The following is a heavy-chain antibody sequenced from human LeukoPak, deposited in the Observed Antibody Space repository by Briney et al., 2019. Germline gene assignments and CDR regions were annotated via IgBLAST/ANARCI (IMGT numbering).Heavy chain of an antibody. CDR3: ASGPIKLSVVVTANGGYFDY. D-gene: IGHD2-21*02. J-gene: IGHJ4*02. CDR1: GYSFTSYW. V-gene: IGHV5-10-1*01. CDR2: IDPSDSYT. Sequence: GESLKISCKGSGYSFTSYWISWVRQMPGKGLEWMGRIDPSDSYTNYSPSFQGHVTISADKSISTAYLQWSSLKASDTAMYYCASGPIKLSVVVTANGGYFDYWGQGTLVTVSS.